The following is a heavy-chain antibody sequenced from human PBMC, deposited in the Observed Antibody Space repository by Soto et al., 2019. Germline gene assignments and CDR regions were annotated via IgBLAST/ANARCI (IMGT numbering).Heavy chain of an antibody. D-gene: IGHD2-21*01. V-gene: IGHV3-73*01. Sequence: EVRLVESGGGLVQPWGSLRLSCAASGFSFSDSGIHWVRQAAGKGLEWVGRIRRKTNNYATAYAASVEGRFSISRDDSKNTAFLQMNSLKTEDTAVYYCTRRPYSMDVLGKGTKVTVSS. J-gene: IGHJ6*04. CDR3: TRRPYSMDV. CDR1: GFSFSDSG. CDR2: IRRKTNNYAT.